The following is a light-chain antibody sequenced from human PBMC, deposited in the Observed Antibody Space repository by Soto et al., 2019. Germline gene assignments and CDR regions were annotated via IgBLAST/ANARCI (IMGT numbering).Light chain of an antibody. V-gene: IGKV1-33*01. CDR3: QRYDTLLT. CDR1: QDISNY. J-gene: IGKJ4*01. Sequence: DIQMTQSPSSLSASVGDRVTITCQASQDISNYLNWYQQKPGKAPKLLIYDASNLETGVPSRFSGSGSGTDFTFTISSLQPEDLATYFCQRYDTLLTFGGGTKVEIK. CDR2: DAS.